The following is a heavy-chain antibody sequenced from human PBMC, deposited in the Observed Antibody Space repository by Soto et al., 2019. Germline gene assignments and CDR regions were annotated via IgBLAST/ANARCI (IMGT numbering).Heavy chain of an antibody. J-gene: IGHJ3*02. D-gene: IGHD3-22*01. V-gene: IGHV3-33*01. CDR2: IWYDGSNK. CDR3: ARDRGGYDSSGSDAFDI. CDR1: GFTFSSYG. Sequence: LRLSCAASGFTFSSYGMHWVRQAPGKGLEWVAVIWYDGSNKYYADSVKGRFTISRDNSKNTLYLQMNSLRAEDTAVYYCARDRGGYDSSGSDAFDIWGQGTMVTVSS.